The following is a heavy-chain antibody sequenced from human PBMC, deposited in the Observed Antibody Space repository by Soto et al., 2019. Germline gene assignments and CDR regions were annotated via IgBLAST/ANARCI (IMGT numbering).Heavy chain of an antibody. CDR2: INPNSGGT. D-gene: IGHD6-19*01. CDR1: GYTFTGYY. V-gene: IGHV1-2*02. Sequence: ASEKVSCKASGYTFTGYYMHWVRQAPGQGLEWMGWINPNSGGTNYAQKFQGRVTMTRDTSISTAYMELSRLRSDDTAVYYCARFSSGWSNWFDPWGQGTLVTVSS. CDR3: ARFSSGWSNWFDP. J-gene: IGHJ5*02.